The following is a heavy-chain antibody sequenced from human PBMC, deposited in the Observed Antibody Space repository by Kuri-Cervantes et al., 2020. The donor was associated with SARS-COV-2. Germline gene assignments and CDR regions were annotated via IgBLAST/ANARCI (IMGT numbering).Heavy chain of an antibody. CDR1: GYSFTSYW. D-gene: IGHD3-22*01. J-gene: IGHJ4*02. CDR2: IDPSDSYT. CDR3: ARPYDSSGYSTHFDY. Sequence: GESLKISCKGSGYSFTSYWISWVRQMPGKGLEWMGRIDPSDSYTNYSPSFQGQVTISADKSISTAYLQWSSLKASDTAMYYCARPYDSSGYSTHFDYWGQGTLVTVSS. V-gene: IGHV5-10-1*04.